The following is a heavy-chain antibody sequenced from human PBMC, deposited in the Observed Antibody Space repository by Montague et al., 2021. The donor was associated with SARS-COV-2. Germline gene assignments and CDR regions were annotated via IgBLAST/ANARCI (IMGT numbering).Heavy chain of an antibody. CDR3: ARSITMVRGVRYYYGMDV. Sequence: SLRLSCAVSGFTFSSYDMHWVRQATGKGLEWVSAIGTAGDTYYPGSVKGRFTISRENAKNSLYLQMNSLRAGDTAVYYCARSITMVRGVRYYYGMDVWGQGTTVTVSS. CDR1: GFTFSSYD. CDR2: IGTAGDT. V-gene: IGHV3-13*04. J-gene: IGHJ6*02. D-gene: IGHD3-10*01.